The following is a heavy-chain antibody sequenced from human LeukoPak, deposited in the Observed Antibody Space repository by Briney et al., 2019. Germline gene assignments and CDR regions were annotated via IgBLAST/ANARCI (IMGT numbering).Heavy chain of an antibody. CDR3: ARDPYTGGFGAFDV. Sequence: GGSLTLSCAASGFSLNSFWMTWVRQAPGKGLEWVGNIKEDGSEKVYVDSLKGRFTISRDNAKNTLYLQMNSLRVEDTAIYYCARDPYTGGFGAFDVWGQGTMVTVSA. D-gene: IGHD1-1*01. J-gene: IGHJ3*01. CDR1: GFSLNSFW. CDR2: IKEDGSEK. V-gene: IGHV3-7*04.